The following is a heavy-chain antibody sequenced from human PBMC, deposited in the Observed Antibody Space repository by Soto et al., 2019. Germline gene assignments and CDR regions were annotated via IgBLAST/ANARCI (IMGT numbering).Heavy chain of an antibody. CDR3: AGFVSGYTGGAFVS. V-gene: IGHV3-30*04. D-gene: IGHD3-22*01. J-gene: IGHJ3*02. CDR2: ISYDGSNK. Sequence: QVQLVESGGGVVQAGGSLRLSCAASGFSFSSFAIHWVRQTPGKGLEWMTLISYDGSNKWYADSVRGRFTVSRDNSRNTIFLEMSSLRPDDSAAYVCAGFVSGYTGGAFVSWCQGTVVAVSS. CDR1: GFSFSSFA.